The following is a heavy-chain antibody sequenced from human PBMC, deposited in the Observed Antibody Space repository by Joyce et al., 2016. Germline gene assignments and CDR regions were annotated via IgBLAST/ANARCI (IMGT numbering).Heavy chain of an antibody. CDR3: ARPRYCSGGSCLNWFDP. CDR1: GYSFTSYW. Sequence: EVQLVQSGAEVKKPGESLRISCKGSGYSFTSYWINWGSQMPGKGLEWMGRIDPSDSYTNYSPSFQGHVTISSDKAISTAYLQWSSLKASDTAMYYCARPRYCSGGSCLNWFDPWGQGTLVTVSS. J-gene: IGHJ5*02. D-gene: IGHD2-15*01. CDR2: IDPSDSYT. V-gene: IGHV5-10-1*01.